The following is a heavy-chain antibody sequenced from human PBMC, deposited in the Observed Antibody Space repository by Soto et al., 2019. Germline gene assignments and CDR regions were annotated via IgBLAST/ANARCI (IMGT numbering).Heavy chain of an antibody. Sequence: PSETLSLTCTVSGDSVSNYYWSWIRQPAGRGLEWIGRVYSSGATNYNPSLNGRVTMSVDTSRNQFSLRLSSVTAADTAVYYCARVTVGARGGYFDYWGQGTLVTVSS. D-gene: IGHD4-17*01. V-gene: IGHV4-4*07. CDR3: ARVTVGARGGYFDY. CDR2: VYSSGAT. J-gene: IGHJ4*02. CDR1: GDSVSNYY.